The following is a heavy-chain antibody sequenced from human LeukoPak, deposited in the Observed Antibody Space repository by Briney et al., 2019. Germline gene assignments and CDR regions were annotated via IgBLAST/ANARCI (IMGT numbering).Heavy chain of an antibody. CDR3: ARDGWELLNFDY. CDR2: INAGNGNT. D-gene: IGHD1-26*01. J-gene: IGHJ4*02. CDR1: GYTFTSYA. Sequence: ASVTVSCMASGYTFTSYAMHWVRQAPGQRREWMGWINAGNGNTKYSQKFQGRVTITRDTSASTAYMELSSLRSEDTAVYYCARDGWELLNFDYWGQGTLVTVSS. V-gene: IGHV1-3*01.